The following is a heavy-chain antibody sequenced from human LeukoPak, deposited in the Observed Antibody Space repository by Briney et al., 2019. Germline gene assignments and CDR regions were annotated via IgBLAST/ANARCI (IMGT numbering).Heavy chain of an antibody. CDR3: ARVRIAVAGDHDAFDI. Sequence: TGGSLRLSCAASGFTFSSYWVHWVRHAPGKGLVWVSRINSDGSSTSYADSVKGRFTISRDNAKNTLYLQMNSLRAEDTAVYYCARVRIAVAGDHDAFDIWGQGTMVTVSS. CDR2: INSDGSST. CDR1: GFTFSSYW. J-gene: IGHJ3*02. D-gene: IGHD6-19*01. V-gene: IGHV3-74*01.